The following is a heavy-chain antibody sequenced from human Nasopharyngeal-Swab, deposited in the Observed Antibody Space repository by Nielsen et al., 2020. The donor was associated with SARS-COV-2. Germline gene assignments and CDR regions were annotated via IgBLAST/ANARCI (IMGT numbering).Heavy chain of an antibody. D-gene: IGHD6-13*01. V-gene: IGHV3-48*03. J-gene: IGHJ4*02. Sequence: GESLKISCAASGFTFSAYDMNWVRQAPGKGLEWVSYISSTGSTINYADSVKGRVTISRDNAKNSLYLQMNSLRAEDTAVYYCAREASSWLPFDYWGQGTLVTVSS. CDR2: ISSTGSTI. CDR1: GFTFSAYD. CDR3: AREASSWLPFDY.